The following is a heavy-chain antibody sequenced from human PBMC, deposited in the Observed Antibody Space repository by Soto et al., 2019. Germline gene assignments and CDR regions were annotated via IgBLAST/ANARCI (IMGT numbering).Heavy chain of an antibody. CDR2: IYPGDSDT. V-gene: IGHV5-51*01. Sequence: AGPLKISSNGPGYTLTDYWIGWVRQLPGKGLEWMGLIYPGDSDTRYSPSFQGHVTITVDKSTSTAYLQWNTLKASDTAMYYCARHISNVRYYYYAMDVWGQGTTVTVSS. CDR1: GYTLTDYW. J-gene: IGHJ6*02. CDR3: ARHISNVRYYYYAMDV. D-gene: IGHD4-4*01.